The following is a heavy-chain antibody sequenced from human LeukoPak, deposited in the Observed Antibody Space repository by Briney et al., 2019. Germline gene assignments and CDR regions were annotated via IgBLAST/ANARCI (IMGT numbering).Heavy chain of an antibody. CDR1: GFTFSSYS. V-gene: IGHV3-21*01. CDR2: ISSSSSYI. Sequence: GGSLRLSCAASGFTFSSYSMNWVRQAPGKGLEWVSSISSSSSYIYYADSVKGRFTISRDNAKNSLYLQMNSLRAEDTAVYYCARDQYSGYGPFDYWGQGTLVTVSS. J-gene: IGHJ4*02. CDR3: ARDQYSGYGPFDY. D-gene: IGHD5-12*01.